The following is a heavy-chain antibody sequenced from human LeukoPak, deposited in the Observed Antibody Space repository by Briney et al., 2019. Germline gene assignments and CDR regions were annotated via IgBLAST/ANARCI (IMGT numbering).Heavy chain of an antibody. J-gene: IGHJ4*02. CDR2: IGGSGGST. CDR3: AKDRSFSSSSGTFDY. D-gene: IGHD6-6*01. CDR1: GFTFSSYA. Sequence: GGSLRLSCVASGFTFSSYAMSWVRQAPGKGLEWVSLIGGSGGSTYYADSVKGRFTISRDSSKNMLYLQMNSLRAEDTAVYYCAKDRSFSSSSGTFDYWGQGTLVTVSS. V-gene: IGHV3-23*01.